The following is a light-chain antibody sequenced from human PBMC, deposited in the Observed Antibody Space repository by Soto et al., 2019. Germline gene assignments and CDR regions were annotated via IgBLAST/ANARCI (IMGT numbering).Light chain of an antibody. CDR2: DAS. CDR3: QQDNSSPIT. CDR1: QTISSSF. V-gene: IGKV3-20*01. Sequence: EIVLTQSPGTFSLSPLERASLSFVASQTISSSFLAWYQQKPGQAPRLLIYDASSRATGIPDRFSGTGSETDFTPTISRLEPEDFAVYYCQQDNSSPITFGQGTRLEIK. J-gene: IGKJ5*01.